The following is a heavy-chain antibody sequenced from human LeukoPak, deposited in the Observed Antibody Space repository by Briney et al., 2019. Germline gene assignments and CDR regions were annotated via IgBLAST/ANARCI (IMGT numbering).Heavy chain of an antibody. CDR1: GFTFSNYG. Sequence: GGSLRLSCAASGFTFSNYGMHWVRRAPGKGLEWAAVIWDDGSNEYYADSVKGRFTIFRDNRRSTLYLQMNSLRAEDTAVYSCARDHSGTQDYWGQGTLVTVYS. V-gene: IGHV3-33*01. D-gene: IGHD1-1*01. CDR3: ARDHSGTQDY. J-gene: IGHJ4*02. CDR2: IWDDGSNE.